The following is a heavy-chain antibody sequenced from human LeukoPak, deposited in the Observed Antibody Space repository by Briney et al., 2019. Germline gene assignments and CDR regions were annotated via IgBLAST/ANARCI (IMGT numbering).Heavy chain of an antibody. J-gene: IGHJ5*02. CDR3: AKEGWDFSGGFDP. V-gene: IGHV3-30*18. CDR1: GFTFSSYG. CDR2: ISYDGSNK. D-gene: IGHD1-26*01. Sequence: AGGSLRLSCAASGFTFSSYGMHWVRQAPGKGLEWVAVISYDGSNKYYADSVKGRFTISRDNSKNTLYLQMNSLRAEDTAVYYCAKEGWDFSGGFDPWGQGTLVTVSS.